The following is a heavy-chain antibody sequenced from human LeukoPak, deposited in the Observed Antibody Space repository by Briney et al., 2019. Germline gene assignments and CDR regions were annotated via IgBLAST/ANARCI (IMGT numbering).Heavy chain of an antibody. CDR3: TKELHVAVAVAYYYYFYMDV. CDR2: INGGGNTT. J-gene: IGHJ6*03. CDR1: GFAFSTFA. D-gene: IGHD6-19*01. Sequence: PGGSLRLSCAASGFAFSTFAMGWVRQSPGKGLEWLSTINGGGNTTFYSDSVKGRFTISRDNSKNTLYLHMDSLRPDDTAIYYCTKELHVAVAVAYYYYFYMDVWGRGTAVTVSS. V-gene: IGHV3-23*01.